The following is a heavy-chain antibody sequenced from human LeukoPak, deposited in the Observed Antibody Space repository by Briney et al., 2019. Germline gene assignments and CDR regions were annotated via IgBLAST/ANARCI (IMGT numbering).Heavy chain of an antibody. CDR2: INPNSGGT. J-gene: IGHJ4*02. Sequence: ASVKVSCKASGYTFTGYYMHWVRQAPGQGLEWMGWINPNSGGTNYAQKFQGRVTMTRDTSISTAYMELSRLRSDDTAVYYCARVRQWLALTAPFDYWGQGTLVTVS. CDR1: GYTFTGYY. D-gene: IGHD6-19*01. V-gene: IGHV1-2*02. CDR3: ARVRQWLALTAPFDY.